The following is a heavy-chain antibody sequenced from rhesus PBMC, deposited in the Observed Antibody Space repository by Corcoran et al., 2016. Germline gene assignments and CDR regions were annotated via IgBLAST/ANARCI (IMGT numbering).Heavy chain of an antibody. D-gene: IGHD6-31*01. CDR2: VYGKSAST. CDR3: SRGPGAWFFQY. Sequence: VQLQGSGPGLVKPSETLSLACDVSGGSITDNYYWHWIRQPPGKGLGWIGNVYGKSASTDDPPSLKSRVTISKDTSKNQFFLNLNSVTAADTAVYFCSRGPGAWFFQYWGQGVLVTVSS. CDR1: GGSITDNYY. V-gene: IGHV4S9*01. J-gene: IGHJ4*01.